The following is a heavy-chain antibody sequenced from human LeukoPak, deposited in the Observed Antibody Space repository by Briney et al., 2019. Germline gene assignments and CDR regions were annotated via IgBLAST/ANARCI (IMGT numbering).Heavy chain of an antibody. CDR2: IKQDGSEK. J-gene: IGHJ1*01. V-gene: IGHV3-7*03. CDR3: ARSRSH. CDR1: GFTFSSYW. Sequence: PGGSLRLSCAGSGFTFSSYWMSWVRQAPGKGLEWVANIKQDGSEKHYVDSVKGRFTISRDNAKNSLYLQMNSLRAEDTAVYYCARSRSHWGQGTLVTVSS.